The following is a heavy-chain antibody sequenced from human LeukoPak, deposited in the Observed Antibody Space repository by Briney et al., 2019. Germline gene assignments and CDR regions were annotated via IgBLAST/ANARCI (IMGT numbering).Heavy chain of an antibody. J-gene: IGHJ2*01. CDR1: GGSISSYY. Sequence: SETPSLTCTVSGGSISSYYWSWIRQPAGKGLEWIGRIDTSGNTNYKPSLKSRVTMSVDTSKNQFSLKLSSVTAADTAVYYCARVSSSWYQDWYFDLWDRGTLVTVSS. V-gene: IGHV4-4*07. D-gene: IGHD6-13*01. CDR3: ARVSSSWYQDWYFDL. CDR2: IDTSGNT.